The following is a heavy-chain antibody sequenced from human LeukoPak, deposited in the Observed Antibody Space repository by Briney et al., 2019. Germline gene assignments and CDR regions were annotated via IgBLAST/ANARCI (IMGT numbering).Heavy chain of an antibody. CDR3: ARRMATIRLTGGRGGFDP. Sequence: GASVKVSCKASGYTFTGYYMHWVRQAPGQGLEWMGWINPNSGGTNYAQKFQGRVTTTRDTSISTAYMELSRLRSDDTAVYYCARRMATIRLTGGRGGFDPWGQGTLVTVSS. V-gene: IGHV1-2*02. CDR1: GYTFTGYY. D-gene: IGHD5-24*01. CDR2: INPNSGGT. J-gene: IGHJ5*02.